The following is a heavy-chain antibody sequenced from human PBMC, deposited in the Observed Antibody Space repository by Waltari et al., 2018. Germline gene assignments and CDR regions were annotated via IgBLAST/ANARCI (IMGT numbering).Heavy chain of an antibody. J-gene: IGHJ4*02. D-gene: IGHD4-17*01. CDR3: ARDPSFGDFEAYFDY. Sequence: EVQLAESGGGLVQPGGSLRLSCAVSGFSFSSYWMYWVRQSPGKGLVWVSPINSDGSKIDYADSVKGRFTISRDNTKNTLYLEMNSLRAEDTAVYYCARDPSFGDFEAYFDYWGQGTLVTVSS. V-gene: IGHV3-74*01. CDR2: INSDGSKI. CDR1: GFSFSSYW.